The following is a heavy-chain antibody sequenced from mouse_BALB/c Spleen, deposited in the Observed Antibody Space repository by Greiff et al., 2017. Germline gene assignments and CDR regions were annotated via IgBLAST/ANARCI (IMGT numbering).Heavy chain of an antibody. J-gene: IGHJ3*01. D-gene: IGHD3-1*01. CDR1: GYAFSSYW. CDR2: IYPGDGDT. Sequence: QVQLQQSGAELVRPGSSVKISCKASGYAFSSYWMNWVKQRPGQGLEWIGQIYPGDGDTNYNGKFKGKATLTADKSSSTAYMQLSSLTSEDSAVYYCARSEARATLAYWGQGTLVTVSA. V-gene: IGHV1-80*01. CDR3: ARSEARATLAY.